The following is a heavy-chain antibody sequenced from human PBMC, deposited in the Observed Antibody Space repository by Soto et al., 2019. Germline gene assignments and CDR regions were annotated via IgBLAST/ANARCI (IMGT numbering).Heavy chain of an antibody. Sequence: TSETLSLTCAVYGGSISSNKWLSWFLQPPWKGLEWIGEIYHSGSTNYNPSLKSRVTISLDKSKNQFSLKLTSVTAADSAVYYCARDDHIVVVPTSLGAMDVWGQGTTVTAP. V-gene: IGHV4-4*02. CDR2: IYHSGST. J-gene: IGHJ6*02. CDR1: GGSISSNKW. D-gene: IGHD2-2*01. CDR3: ARDDHIVVVPTSLGAMDV.